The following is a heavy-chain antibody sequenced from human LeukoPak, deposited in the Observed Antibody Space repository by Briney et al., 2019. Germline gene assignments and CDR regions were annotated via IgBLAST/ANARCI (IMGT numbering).Heavy chain of an antibody. D-gene: IGHD6-13*01. J-gene: IGHJ4*02. Sequence: ASVKVSCKASGYTFTAYHIHWVRQAPGQGLEWMGWINPNSGGTQYAQKFQGRVTMTLHTSLSTAYMELSRLQSNDTALYYCGRDIAAAGRDYWGQGTLVTVSS. V-gene: IGHV1-2*02. CDR1: GYTFTAYH. CDR2: INPNSGGT. CDR3: GRDIAAAGRDY.